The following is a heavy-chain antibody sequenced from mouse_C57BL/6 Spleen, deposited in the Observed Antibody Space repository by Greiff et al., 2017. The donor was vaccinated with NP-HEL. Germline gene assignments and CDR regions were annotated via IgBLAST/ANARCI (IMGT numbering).Heavy chain of an antibody. Sequence: EVMLVESGGGLVQPGGSLSLSCAASGFTFTDYYMSWVRQPPGKALEWLGFIRNKANGYTTEYSASVKGRFTISRDNSQSILYLQMNALRAEESATYFCARVATRYFDVWGTGTMVTVSS. CDR3: ARVATRYFDV. J-gene: IGHJ1*03. D-gene: IGHD1-1*02. CDR2: IRNKANGYTT. CDR1: GFTFTDYY. V-gene: IGHV7-3*01.